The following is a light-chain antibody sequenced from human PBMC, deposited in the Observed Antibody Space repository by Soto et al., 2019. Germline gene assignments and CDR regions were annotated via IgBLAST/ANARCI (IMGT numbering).Light chain of an antibody. CDR3: QQYYSNPPIFT. CDR2: WAS. CDR1: QSVLYSSNNKNY. V-gene: IGKV4-1*01. J-gene: IGKJ3*01. Sequence: DIVMTQSPDSLAVSLGERATINCKSSQSVLYSSNNKNYLAWYQQKPGQPPKLLIYWASTRESGVPDRFSGSGSGTDFTLTISSLQAEDVAVYYCQQYYSNPPIFTFGPGTKVDIK.